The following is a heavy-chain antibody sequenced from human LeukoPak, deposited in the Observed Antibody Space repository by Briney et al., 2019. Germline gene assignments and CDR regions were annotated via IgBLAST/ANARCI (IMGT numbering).Heavy chain of an antibody. CDR1: GFTFSSYA. CDR2: ISCSGGST. CDR3: ANYRSGSYYNDGSAFFIDY. Sequence: GGSLRLSCAASGFTFSSYAMSWVRQAPGKGLEWVSAISCSGGSTYYADSVKGRFTISRDNSKNTLYLQMNSLRAEDTAVYYCANYRSGSYYNDGSAFFIDYWGQGTLVTVSS. D-gene: IGHD3-10*01. J-gene: IGHJ4*02. V-gene: IGHV3-23*01.